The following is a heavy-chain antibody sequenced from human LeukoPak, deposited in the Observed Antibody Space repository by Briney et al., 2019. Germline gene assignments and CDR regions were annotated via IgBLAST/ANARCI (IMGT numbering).Heavy chain of an antibody. CDR1: GYTSTGYY. CDR3: AKDQQGDLDY. Sequence: GASVKVSCKASGYTSTGYYMHWVRQAPGQGLEWMGWINPSSGGTNYAQKFQGRVTMTRDTSISTAYMELSRLRSDDTAVCYCAKDQQGDLDYWGQGTLVTVSS. J-gene: IGHJ4*02. V-gene: IGHV1-2*02. CDR2: INPSSGGT. D-gene: IGHD6-13*01.